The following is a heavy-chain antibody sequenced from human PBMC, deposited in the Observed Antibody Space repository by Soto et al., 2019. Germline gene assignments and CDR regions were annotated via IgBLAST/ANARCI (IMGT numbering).Heavy chain of an antibody. V-gene: IGHV5-10-1*01. CDR1: GYSFTSYW. D-gene: IGHD6-13*01. CDR2: IDPSDSYT. CDR3: ARVIRQQLVQGIYYYYYGMDV. Sequence: GESLKISCKGSGYSFTSYWISWVRQMPGKGLEWMGRIDPSDSYTNYSPSFQGHVTISADKSISTAYLQWSSLKASDTAMYYCARVIRQQLVQGIYYYYYGMDVWGQGTTVTAS. J-gene: IGHJ6*02.